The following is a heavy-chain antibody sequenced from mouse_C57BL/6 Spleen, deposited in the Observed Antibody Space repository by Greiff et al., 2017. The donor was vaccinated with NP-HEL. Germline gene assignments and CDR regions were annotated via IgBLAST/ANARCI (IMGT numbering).Heavy chain of an antibody. CDR1: GYTFTSYW. CDR3: AREGGYYGNSDYFDY. Sequence: VQLQQPGAELVRPGSSVKLSCKASGYTFTSYWMDWVKQRPGQGLEWIGNIYPSDSETHYNQKFKDKATLTVDKSSSTAYMQLSSLTSEDSAVYYCAREGGYYGNSDYFDYWGQGTTLTVSS. CDR2: IYPSDSET. D-gene: IGHD2-1*01. J-gene: IGHJ2*01. V-gene: IGHV1-61*01.